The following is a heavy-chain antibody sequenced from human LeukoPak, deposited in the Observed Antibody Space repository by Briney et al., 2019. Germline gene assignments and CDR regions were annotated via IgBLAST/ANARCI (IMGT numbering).Heavy chain of an antibody. J-gene: IGHJ6*03. D-gene: IGHD5-24*01. CDR2: IYTSGST. CDR3: ARSNTIGYYYYYMDV. CDR1: GGSISSYY. V-gene: IGHV4-4*07. Sequence: SETLSLTCTVSGGSISSYYWSWIRQPAGKGLEWIGRIYTSGSTNYNPSLKSRVTMSVDTSKNQFSLKPSSVTAADTAVYYCARSNTIGYYYYYMDVWGKGTTVTVSS.